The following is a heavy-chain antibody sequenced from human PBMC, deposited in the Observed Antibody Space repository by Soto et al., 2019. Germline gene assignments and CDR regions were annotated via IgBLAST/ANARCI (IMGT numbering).Heavy chain of an antibody. CDR3: ARDLEMATILTGGFDY. D-gene: IGHD5-12*01. CDR1: GFTFSSNA. CDR2: ISYDGSNK. V-gene: IGHV3-30-3*01. Sequence: QVQLVESGGGVVQPGRSLRLSCAASGFTFSSNAMHWVRQAPGKGLEWVAVISYDGSNKYYADSVKGRFTISRDNSKNTLYLRMNNLRAEDTAVYYCARDLEMATILTGGFDYWGQGTLVTVSS. J-gene: IGHJ4*02.